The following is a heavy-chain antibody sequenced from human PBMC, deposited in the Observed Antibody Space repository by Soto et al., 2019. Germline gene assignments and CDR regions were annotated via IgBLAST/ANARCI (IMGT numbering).Heavy chain of an antibody. Sequence: GGSLRLSCAVSGFTFDDYAMHWVRQTPRKGLEWVSGIDWNSGRIGYGDSVKGRFTVSRDNAKNSLYLQMSNLRTEDTALYYCIEESTPGGLDYWGQGAQVTVSS. CDR3: IEESTPGGLDY. V-gene: IGHV3-9*01. D-gene: IGHD3-10*01. J-gene: IGHJ4*02. CDR2: IDWNSGRI. CDR1: GFTFDDYA.